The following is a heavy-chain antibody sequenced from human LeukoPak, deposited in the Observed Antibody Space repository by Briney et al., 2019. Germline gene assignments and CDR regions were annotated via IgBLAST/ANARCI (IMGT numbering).Heavy chain of an antibody. CDR2: ISTHNGDT. CDR3: ARGGLGGSSSWYGFDY. V-gene: IGHV1-18*01. D-gene: IGHD6-13*01. Sequence: ASVKVSCKASGYTFTSYDISWVRQAPGQGLEWMGWISTHNGDTKSAQKIQGRVSMTTDRSTSTAYMELRSLRSDDTAVYYCARGGLGGSSSWYGFDYWGQGTLVTVS. CDR1: GYTFTSYD. J-gene: IGHJ4*02.